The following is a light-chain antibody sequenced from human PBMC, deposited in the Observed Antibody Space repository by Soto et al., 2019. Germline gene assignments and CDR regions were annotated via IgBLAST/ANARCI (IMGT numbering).Light chain of an antibody. Sequence: DIQMTQSPSSLSASVGDRVTITCQASQDISNYLNWYQQKPGKAPKLLIYDASNLETGVPSRFSGSGSGTVFTFTISSLQPEDIATYYCQQYDNPITFGQGTRLEIK. CDR3: QQYDNPIT. J-gene: IGKJ5*01. V-gene: IGKV1-33*01. CDR2: DAS. CDR1: QDISNY.